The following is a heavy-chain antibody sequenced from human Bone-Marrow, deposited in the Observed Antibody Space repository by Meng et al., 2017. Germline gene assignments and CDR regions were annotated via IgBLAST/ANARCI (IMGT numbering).Heavy chain of an antibody. Sequence: QGQLQQSGAGPLKPSETLSLTFVVSGGSFSDYYWSWIRQPPGKGLEWIGEINHSGSTNYNPSLEGRATISVDTSQNNLSLRLSSVTAADSAVYYCARGPTTMAHDFDYWGQGTLVTVSS. D-gene: IGHD4-11*01. CDR3: ARGPTTMAHDFDY. CDR1: GGSFSDYY. V-gene: IGHV4-34*01. J-gene: IGHJ4*02. CDR2: INHSGST.